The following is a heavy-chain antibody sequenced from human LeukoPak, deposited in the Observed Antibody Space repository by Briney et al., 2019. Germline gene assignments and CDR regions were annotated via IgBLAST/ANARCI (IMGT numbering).Heavy chain of an antibody. D-gene: IGHD3-10*01. J-gene: IGHJ6*02. CDR2: RYYSGST. V-gene: IGHV4-59*08. CDR1: GGSISSYY. Sequence: SETLSLTCTVSGGSISSYYWSWIRQPPGKGPEWIGYRYYSGSTNYNPSLNSRATISIDTSKNQFSLKLSSVTAADTAVYYCARGHYYGSVYYGMDVWGQGTTVTVSS. CDR3: ARGHYYGSVYYGMDV.